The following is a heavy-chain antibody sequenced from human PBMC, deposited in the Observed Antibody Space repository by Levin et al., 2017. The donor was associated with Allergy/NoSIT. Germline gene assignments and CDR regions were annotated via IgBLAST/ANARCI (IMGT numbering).Heavy chain of an antibody. CDR2: IYYSGST. CDR3: ASLLGYSDGVFDY. D-gene: IGHD5-18*01. V-gene: IGHV4-39*01. J-gene: IGHJ4*02. CDR1: GGSISSSSYY. Sequence: SQTLSLTCTVSGGSISSSSYYWGWIRQPPGKGLEWIGSIYYSGSTYYNPSLKSRVTISVDTSKNQFSLKLSSVTAADTAVYYCASLLGYSDGVFDYWGQGTLVTVSS.